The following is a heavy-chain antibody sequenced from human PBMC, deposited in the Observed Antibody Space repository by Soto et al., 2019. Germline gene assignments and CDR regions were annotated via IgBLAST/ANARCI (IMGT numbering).Heavy chain of an antibody. CDR2: ISGSGDKT. CDR3: AKAGSYGSGSYYNWFDV. CDR1: GFSFSNYA. D-gene: IGHD3-10*01. Sequence: GGSLRLSCAASGFSFSNYAMNWVRQAPGKGLEWVSCISGSGDKTYYVDSVKGRFTISRDNSKNTLYLQLNSLSAEDTAEYYCAKAGSYGSGSYYNWFDVWGQGTLVTVSS. V-gene: IGHV3-23*01. J-gene: IGHJ5*02.